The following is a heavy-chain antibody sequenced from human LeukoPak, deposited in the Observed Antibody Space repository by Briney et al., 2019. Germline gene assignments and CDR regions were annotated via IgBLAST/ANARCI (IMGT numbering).Heavy chain of an antibody. Sequence: GGSLSLSCAASGFTLSIYCMSWVRLAAGKGLECVSSIGSGSSYIYCAVSVKGRFTISRHNTKNSLYLQMTSLRAEDTAVYYCARDSGYCRGGSCYNYYYYYGMDVWGKGTTVTVSS. CDR1: GFTLSIYC. CDR3: ARDSGYCRGGSCYNYYYYYGMDV. D-gene: IGHD2-15*01. CDR2: IGSGSSYI. J-gene: IGHJ6*04. V-gene: IGHV3-21*03.